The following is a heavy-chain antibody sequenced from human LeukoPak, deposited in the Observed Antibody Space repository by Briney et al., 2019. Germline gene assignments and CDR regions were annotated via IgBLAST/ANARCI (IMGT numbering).Heavy chain of an antibody. CDR2: IYPGDSDT. Sequence: GESLKISCKASGYTFTNWWIGWVRQMPGKGLEWMGIIYPGDSDTRYSPSFQGQVTISADKSNNTAYLQWSSLKASDTAMYYCARLTGSYYSAFDIWGQGTMVTVSS. J-gene: IGHJ3*02. CDR3: ARLTGSYYSAFDI. CDR1: GYTFTNWW. D-gene: IGHD1-26*01. V-gene: IGHV5-51*01.